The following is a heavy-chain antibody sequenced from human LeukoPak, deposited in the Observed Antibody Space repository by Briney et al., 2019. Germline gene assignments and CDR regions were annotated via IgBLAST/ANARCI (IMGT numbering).Heavy chain of an antibody. V-gene: IGHV5-51*01. Sequence: GESLKISCQGSGYSLTSYWIGWVRQMPGKGLEWMGIIYPGDSDTRYSPSFQGQVTISADKSISTAYLQWSSLKASDTAMYYCARTRMVRGVIIEFDYWGQGTLVTVSS. J-gene: IGHJ4*02. CDR1: GYSLTSYW. CDR3: ARTRMVRGVIIEFDY. CDR2: IYPGDSDT. D-gene: IGHD3-10*01.